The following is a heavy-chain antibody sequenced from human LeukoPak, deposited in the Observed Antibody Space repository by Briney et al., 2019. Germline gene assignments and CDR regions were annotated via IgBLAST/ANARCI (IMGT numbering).Heavy chain of an antibody. Sequence: GGSLRLSCAASGFTFSTYNMAWVRQVPGKGLEWFSAISGSGDSTYYADSVKGRFTISRDNSKNTLYLQMNSLTAEDTALYYCAKGSSGGWPYYFDCWGQGTLVTVSS. V-gene: IGHV3-23*01. D-gene: IGHD6-19*01. CDR3: AKGSSGGWPYYFDC. J-gene: IGHJ4*02. CDR2: ISGSGDST. CDR1: GFTFSTYN.